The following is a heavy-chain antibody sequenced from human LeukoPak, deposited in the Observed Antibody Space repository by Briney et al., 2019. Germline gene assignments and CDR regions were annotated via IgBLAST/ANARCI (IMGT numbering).Heavy chain of an antibody. CDR3: AREFSWSGFFDY. CDR1: DGSNSSYY. Sequence: PSETLSLTCTVSDGSNSSYYWSWIRQPPGKGLEWIGHIYDSGSTNYNPSLKSRVTLSVDTSKNQFSLKLSSVTAADTAVYYCAREFSWSGFFDYWGQGTLVTFSS. D-gene: IGHD3-3*01. J-gene: IGHJ4*02. V-gene: IGHV4-59*01. CDR2: IYDSGST.